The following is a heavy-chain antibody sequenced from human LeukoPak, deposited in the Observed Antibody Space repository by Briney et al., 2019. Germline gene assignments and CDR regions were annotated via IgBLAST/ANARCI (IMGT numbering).Heavy chain of an antibody. CDR1: GFXFSSYS. Sequence: PGGSLRLSCAASGFXFSSYSINWVRQAPGKGLEWVSSISSSSSYIYYADSVKGRFTISRDNAKNSLYLQMNSLRAEDTAVYYCARALPSPLYSGSYADAFDIWGQGTMATVSS. CDR2: ISSSSSYI. V-gene: IGHV3-21*01. J-gene: IGHJ3*02. D-gene: IGHD1-26*01. CDR3: ARALPSPLYSGSYADAFDI.